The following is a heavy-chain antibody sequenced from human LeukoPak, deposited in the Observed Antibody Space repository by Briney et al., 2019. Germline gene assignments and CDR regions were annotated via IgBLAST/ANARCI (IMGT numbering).Heavy chain of an antibody. CDR2: ISGDGGST. CDR1: GFMFHDYA. Sequence: GSLGLSCAAPGFMFHDYAIHWVRQAPGKGLEWVSLISGDGGSTFYADSVKGRFTISRDNSKNSLYLQMNSLRSDDTALYYCARESESSGWYDYWGQGTLVTVSS. CDR3: ARESESSGWYDY. D-gene: IGHD6-19*01. V-gene: IGHV3-43*02. J-gene: IGHJ4*02.